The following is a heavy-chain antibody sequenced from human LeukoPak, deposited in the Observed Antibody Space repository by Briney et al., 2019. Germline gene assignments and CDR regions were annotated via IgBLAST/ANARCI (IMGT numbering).Heavy chain of an antibody. CDR1: GGSISSSSYY. CDR3: ARQRKTYCGGDCPNWFGP. V-gene: IGHV4-39*01. CDR2: IYYSGST. J-gene: IGHJ5*02. Sequence: SETLSLTCTVSGGSISSSSYYWGWIRQPPGKGLEWIGSIYYSGSTYYNPSLKSRVTISVDTSKNQFSLKLSSVTAADTAVYYCARQRKTYCGGDCPNWFGPWGQGTLVTVSS. D-gene: IGHD2-21*02.